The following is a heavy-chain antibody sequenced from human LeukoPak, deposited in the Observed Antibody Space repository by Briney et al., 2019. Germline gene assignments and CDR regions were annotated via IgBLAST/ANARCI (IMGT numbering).Heavy chain of an antibody. CDR1: GFTFSSYW. D-gene: IGHD2-8*01. CDR2: IKQDGSEK. V-gene: IGHV3-7*05. J-gene: IGHJ4*02. Sequence: GGSLRLSCAASGFTFSSYWMSWVRQAPGKGLEWVANIKQDGSEKYYVDSVKSRFTISRDNAKNSLYLQMNSLRAEDTAVYYCARDIVLMVGFWDYWGQGTLVTVSS. CDR3: ARDIVLMVGFWDY.